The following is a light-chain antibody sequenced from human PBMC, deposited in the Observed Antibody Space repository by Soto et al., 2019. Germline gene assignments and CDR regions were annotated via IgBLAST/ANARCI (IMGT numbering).Light chain of an antibody. V-gene: IGLV2-14*01. Sequence: QSALTQPASVSGSAGQSITISCSGTMRDVGAYNLVSWYQQHPGTAPKLIIYEVRNRPSGISSRFSGSRSGNTASLTISGLQYDDEGAYSRSAYTARSTLVFGGGTKVTV. J-gene: IGLJ3*02. CDR1: MRDVGAYNL. CDR2: EVR. CDR3: SAYTARSTLV.